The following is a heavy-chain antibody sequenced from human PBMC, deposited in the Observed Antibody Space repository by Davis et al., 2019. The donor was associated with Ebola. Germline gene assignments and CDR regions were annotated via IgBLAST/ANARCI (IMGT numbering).Heavy chain of an antibody. CDR1: GGTFNSYA. J-gene: IGHJ4*02. V-gene: IGHV1-69*13. CDR2: IIPIFGTA. Sequence: AASVKVSCKASGGTFNSYAISWVRQAPGQGLEWMGGIIPIFGTANYAQKFQGRVTITADESTSTAYMELSSLRSEDTAVYYCARSKYYDFWSGYPPFDYWGQGTLVTVSS. CDR3: ARSKYYDFWSGYPPFDY. D-gene: IGHD3-3*01.